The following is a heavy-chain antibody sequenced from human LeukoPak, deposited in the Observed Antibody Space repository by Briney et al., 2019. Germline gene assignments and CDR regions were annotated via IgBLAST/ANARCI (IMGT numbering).Heavy chain of an antibody. J-gene: IGHJ4*02. D-gene: IGHD1-7*01. CDR2: ISYDGNKK. CDR1: GFTFSNYA. V-gene: IGHV3-30*04. CDR3: ARWKSLKGTFDY. Sequence: PGGSLRLSCAASGFTFSNYAMTWVRQAPGKGLEWVAVISYDGNKKYYADSVKGRFTISRDNSKNTLYLQVNSLRAEDTAVYYCARWKSLKGTFDYWGQGTLVTVSS.